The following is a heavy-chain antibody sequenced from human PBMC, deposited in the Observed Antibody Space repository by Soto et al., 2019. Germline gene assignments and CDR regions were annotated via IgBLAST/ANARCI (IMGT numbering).Heavy chain of an antibody. CDR1: GDSVSSNSAT. CDR2: TYYRSKWYD. Sequence: PSQTLSLICAIPGDSVSSNSATWNWIRQSPSRGLEWLGRTYYRSKWYDEYAVSMKGRITINPDTSKNQFSLQLNSVTPEDTAVYYCARGRDGVEQPWFDPWGQGTLVTVSS. J-gene: IGHJ5*02. D-gene: IGHD3-3*01. CDR3: ARGRDGVEQPWFDP. V-gene: IGHV6-1*01.